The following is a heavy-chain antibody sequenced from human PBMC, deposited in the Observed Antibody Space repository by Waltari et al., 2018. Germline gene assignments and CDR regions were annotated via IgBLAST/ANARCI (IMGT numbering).Heavy chain of an antibody. V-gene: IGHV1-69*05. CDR3: ASLNYYGSGSYKSPVPLDAFDI. CDR1: GGTFSSYA. J-gene: IGHJ3*02. CDR2: IIPIFGTA. Sequence: QVQLVQSGAEVKKPGSSVKVSCKASGGTFSSYAISWVRQAPGQGLEWMGGIIPIFGTANYAQKFQGRVTITTDESTSTAYMELSSLRSEDTAVYYCASLNYYGSGSYKSPVPLDAFDIWGQGTMVTVSS. D-gene: IGHD3-10*01.